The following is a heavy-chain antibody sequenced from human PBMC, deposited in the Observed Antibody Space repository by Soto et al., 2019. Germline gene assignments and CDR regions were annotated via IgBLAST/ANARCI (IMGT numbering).Heavy chain of an antibody. Sequence: SQTLSLTFAISGDRVSANIAAWNCIRQSPSRGLEWLGRTYYRSKWFNDYAVSVKSRITFNPDTSKNQFSLQLNSVTPEDTAVYDCARLTGSYFDHWGQGTLVTVSS. V-gene: IGHV6-1*01. CDR3: ARLTGSYFDH. D-gene: IGHD1-20*01. CDR1: GDRVSANIAA. J-gene: IGHJ4*02. CDR2: TYYRSKWFN.